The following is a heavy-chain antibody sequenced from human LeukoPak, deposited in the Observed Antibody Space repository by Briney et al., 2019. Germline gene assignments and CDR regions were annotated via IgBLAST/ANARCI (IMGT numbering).Heavy chain of an antibody. CDR2: IYYSGST. D-gene: IGHD2-21*01. Sequence: SETLSLTCTVSGGSISSGGYYWSWIRQHPGKGLEWIGYIYYSGSTYYNPSLKSRVTISEDTSKKQFSLKLGSVTAADTAVYYCARHGNCGSFNCYYHFQQWGQGTLVTVSS. V-gene: IGHV4-39*01. CDR3: ARHGNCGSFNCYYHFQQ. J-gene: IGHJ1*01. CDR1: GGSISSGGYY.